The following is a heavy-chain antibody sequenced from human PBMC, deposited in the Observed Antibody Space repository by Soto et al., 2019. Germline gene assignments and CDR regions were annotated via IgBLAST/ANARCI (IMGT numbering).Heavy chain of an antibody. D-gene: IGHD2-2*01. CDR1: GGSISSSSYY. Sequence: QLQLQESGPGLVKPSETLSLTCTVSGGSISSSSYYWGWIRQPPGKGLEWIGSIYYSGSTYYNPSLKSRVPISVDTSKNHFSLKLSSVTAADTAVYYCASLTSDCSSTSCYSDYYYYYGMDVWGQGTTVTVSS. J-gene: IGHJ6*02. CDR2: IYYSGST. CDR3: ASLTSDCSSTSCYSDYYYYYGMDV. V-gene: IGHV4-39*02.